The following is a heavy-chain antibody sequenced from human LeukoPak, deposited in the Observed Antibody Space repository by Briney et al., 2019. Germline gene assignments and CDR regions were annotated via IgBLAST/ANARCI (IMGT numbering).Heavy chain of an antibody. Sequence: GGSLTLTCAASGFTCSSYALSWVRQAPGKGLEWVSLISISGANTYYADSGKGRFTISRDNSKGTLYLQMNSLRAEDTAVYYCPKVDYFGSESLKYFFDYWGQGTLVTVSS. J-gene: IGHJ4*02. CDR1: GFTCSSYA. CDR2: ISISGANT. D-gene: IGHD3-10*01. CDR3: PKVDYFGSESLKYFFDY. V-gene: IGHV3-23*01.